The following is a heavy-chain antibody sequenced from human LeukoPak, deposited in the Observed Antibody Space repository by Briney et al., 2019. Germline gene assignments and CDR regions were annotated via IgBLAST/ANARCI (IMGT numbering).Heavy chain of an antibody. CDR3: AKDRPVVVTAVDY. J-gene: IGHJ4*02. CDR1: GFTFDDYA. D-gene: IGHD2-21*02. Sequence: GRSLRLSCAASGFTFDDYAMHWVRQAPGKGLEWVSGISWNSGSISYADSVKGRFTISRDNAKNSLYLQMNSLRAEDTALYYCAKDRPVVVTAVDYWGQGTLVTVSS. CDR2: ISWNSGSI. V-gene: IGHV3-9*01.